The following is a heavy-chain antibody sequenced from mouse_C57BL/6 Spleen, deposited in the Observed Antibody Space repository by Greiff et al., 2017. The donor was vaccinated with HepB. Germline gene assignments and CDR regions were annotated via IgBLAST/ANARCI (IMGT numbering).Heavy chain of an antibody. J-gene: IGHJ4*01. V-gene: IGHV1-4*01. D-gene: IGHD1-1*01. Sequence: VKLVESGAELARPGASVKMSCKASGYTFTSYTMHWVKQRPGQGLEWIGYINPSSGYTKYNQKFKDKATLTADKSSSTAYMQLSSLTSEDSAVYYCARYSSDAMDYWGQGTSVTVSS. CDR2: INPSSGYT. CDR1: GYTFTSYT. CDR3: ARYSSDAMDY.